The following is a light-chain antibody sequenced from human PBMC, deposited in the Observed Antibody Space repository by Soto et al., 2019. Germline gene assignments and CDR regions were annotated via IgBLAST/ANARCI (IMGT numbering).Light chain of an antibody. CDR1: QSVSSY. Sequence: EIVLTQSPATLPLSPGERATLSCRASQSVSSYLAWYQQKPGQAPRLLIYDASNRATGIPARFSGSGSGTHFALTTGRLEPADFAVYSCPQPSNCLLTFGGGTKVQIK. V-gene: IGKV3-11*01. CDR2: DAS. CDR3: PQPSNCLLT. J-gene: IGKJ4*01.